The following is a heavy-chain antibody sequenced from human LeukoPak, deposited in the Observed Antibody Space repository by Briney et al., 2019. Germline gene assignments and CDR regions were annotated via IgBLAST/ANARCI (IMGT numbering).Heavy chain of an antibody. V-gene: IGHV3-23*01. J-gene: IGHJ3*02. D-gene: IGHD2-2*01. CDR2: ISGSGGST. Sequence: GGSLRLSCAASGFTFSSYAMSWVRQAPWKGLEWVSAISGSGGSTYYADSVKGRFTISRDNSKNTLYLQMNSLRAEDTAVYYCADIVVVPAAHRSDAFDIWGQGTMVTVSS. CDR1: GFTFSSYA. CDR3: ADIVVVPAAHRSDAFDI.